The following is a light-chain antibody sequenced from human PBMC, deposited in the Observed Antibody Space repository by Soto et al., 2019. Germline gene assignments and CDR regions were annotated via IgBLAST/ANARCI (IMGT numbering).Light chain of an antibody. V-gene: IGKV1-33*01. CDR3: QQSDTLPLT. CDR2: DAS. Sequence: DIQMTQSPSSLSASVGDRVTITCRASQDISNYLNWNQQRPGKAPKLLIYDASNLERRVPSRFSGTRSATHFTFAMTSLPPEDVATYYCQQSDTLPLTFGQGTRLE. CDR1: QDISNY. J-gene: IGKJ5*01.